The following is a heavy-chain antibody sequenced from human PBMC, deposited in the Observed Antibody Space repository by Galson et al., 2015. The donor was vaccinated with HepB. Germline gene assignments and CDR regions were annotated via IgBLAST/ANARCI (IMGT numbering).Heavy chain of an antibody. Sequence: VSGGSINTYYWSWIRQPPGKGLEWIGYIYYSGSTNYNPSLKSRVTISLDTSKNQISLKLTSVTAADTAVFYCARRMATVTYFDYWGQGALVTVSS. J-gene: IGHJ4*02. CDR2: IYYSGST. D-gene: IGHD5-24*01. CDR3: ARRMATVTYFDY. V-gene: IGHV4-59*08. CDR1: GGSINTYY.